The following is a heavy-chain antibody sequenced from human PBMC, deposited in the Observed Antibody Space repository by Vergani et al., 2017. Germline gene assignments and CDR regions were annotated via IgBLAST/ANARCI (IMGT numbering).Heavy chain of an antibody. D-gene: IGHD6-13*01. CDR2: IYYSGSP. CDR3: ARHKEQLVPGNYYYYYYRDV. Sequence: QLQLQESDPGLVKPSETLSLTCTVSGGSIRSTFYYWGWIRHPPGKGLEWIGTIYYSGSPYYNPSLKSLVTISGDTAKNQFSLKLNSVTAADTAVYYCARHKEQLVPGNYYYYYYRDVWGKGTTVTVAS. CDR1: GGSIRSTFYY. V-gene: IGHV4-39*01. J-gene: IGHJ6*03.